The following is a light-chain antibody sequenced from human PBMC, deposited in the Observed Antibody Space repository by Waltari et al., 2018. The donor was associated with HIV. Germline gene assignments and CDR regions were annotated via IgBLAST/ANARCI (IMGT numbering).Light chain of an antibody. CDR2: AKD. Sequence: SSELTQDPAVSVALGQTVRITCQGDSLRKFYASWYQKKPGQAPIVVISAKDNRPSGIPDRFSASSSGNTASLTIAGAQAEDEADYYCYSRDTSGNHRVFGGGTKLTVL. J-gene: IGLJ3*02. V-gene: IGLV3-19*01. CDR3: YSRDTSGNHRV. CDR1: SLRKFY.